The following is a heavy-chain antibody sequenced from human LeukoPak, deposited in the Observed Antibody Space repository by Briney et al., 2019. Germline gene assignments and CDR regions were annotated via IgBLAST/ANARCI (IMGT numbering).Heavy chain of an antibody. Sequence: GGSLRLSCAASGFAFNDAWMSWVRQAPGKGLEWVGRIKSKGSGGTSECAAPVKGRFTISRDDSKNTLYLQMNSLTTEDTAVYCCRWEKSPYYGLDVWGQGTTVTVS. CDR3: RWEKSPYYGLDV. D-gene: IGHD1-26*01. CDR2: IKSKGSGGTS. V-gene: IGHV3-15*01. J-gene: IGHJ6*02. CDR1: GFAFNDAW.